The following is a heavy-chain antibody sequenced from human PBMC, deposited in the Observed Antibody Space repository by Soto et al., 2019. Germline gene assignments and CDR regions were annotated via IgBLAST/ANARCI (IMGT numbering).Heavy chain of an antibody. V-gene: IGHV1-69*01. CDR1: GGTFSSYA. CDR2: IIPIFGTA. J-gene: IGHJ5*02. CDR3: ARVLHFITGTTNWFDP. D-gene: IGHD1-7*01. Sequence: QVQLVQSGAEVKKPGSSVKVSCKASGGTFSSYAISWVRQAPGQGLEWMGGIIPIFGTANYAQKFQGRVTITADESTSPAYMELSSLRSEDTAVYYCARVLHFITGTTNWFDPWGQGTLVTVSS.